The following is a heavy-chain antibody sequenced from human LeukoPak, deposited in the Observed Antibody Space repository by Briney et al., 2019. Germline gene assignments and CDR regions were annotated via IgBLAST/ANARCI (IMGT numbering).Heavy chain of an antibody. Sequence: GGSLRHSCAASRFTFSDYYMGWIRQAPGKGLEWVSYISSSSSYTNYADSVKGRFTISRDNAKNSLYLQMNSLRAEDTAVYYCAREGSGSYSLFDYWGQGTLVTVSS. CDR1: RFTFSDYY. CDR3: AREGSGSYSLFDY. CDR2: ISSSSSYT. V-gene: IGHV3-11*06. D-gene: IGHD3-10*01. J-gene: IGHJ4*02.